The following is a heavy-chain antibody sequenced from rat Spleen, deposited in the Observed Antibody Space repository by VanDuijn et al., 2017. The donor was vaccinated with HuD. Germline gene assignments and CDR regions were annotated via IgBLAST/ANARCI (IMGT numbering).Heavy chain of an antibody. CDR2: INNSGST. V-gene: IGHV3-1*01. Sequence: EVQLQESGPGLVKPSQSLSLTCSVTGYSITSNYWGWIRKFPGNKMEWMGYINNSGSTSYNPSLKSRISITRDTSKNQLFLQLNSVTTEYTATYYCARYNSGYWYFDFWGPGTMVTVSS. CDR3: ARYNSGYWYFDF. D-gene: IGHD4-3*01. CDR1: GYSITSNY. J-gene: IGHJ1*01.